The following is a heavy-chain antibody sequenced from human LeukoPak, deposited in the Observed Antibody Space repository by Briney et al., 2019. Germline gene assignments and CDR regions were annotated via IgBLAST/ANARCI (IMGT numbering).Heavy chain of an antibody. CDR1: GFTFSSYW. D-gene: IGHD2-2*01. CDR2: IKQDATEQ. Sequence: PGGSLRLSCAASGFTFSSYWMSWVRQAPGKGLEWVANIKQDATEQYYVESAKGRFTISRDNTKNSLYLQVNSLRAEDTAVYYCARFHYCSSTNCYPRHFDYWGQGTLVTVSS. V-gene: IGHV3-7*01. J-gene: IGHJ4*02. CDR3: ARFHYCSSTNCYPRHFDY.